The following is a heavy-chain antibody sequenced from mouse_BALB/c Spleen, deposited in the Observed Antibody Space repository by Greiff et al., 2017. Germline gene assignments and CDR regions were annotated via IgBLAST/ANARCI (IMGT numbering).Heavy chain of an antibody. D-gene: IGHD1-1*01. CDR1: GFTFSSYW. J-gene: IGHJ3*01. CDR2: ILPGSGST. Sequence: QVQLQQSGAELMKPGASVKISCTATGFTFSSYWIEWVKQRPGHGLEWIGEILPGSGSTNYNEKFKGQATFTADTASNTAYRQLSSLTSEDSAVYYCARGHYGSTWFAYWGQGTLVTVSA. V-gene: IGHV1-9*01. CDR3: ARGHYGSTWFAY.